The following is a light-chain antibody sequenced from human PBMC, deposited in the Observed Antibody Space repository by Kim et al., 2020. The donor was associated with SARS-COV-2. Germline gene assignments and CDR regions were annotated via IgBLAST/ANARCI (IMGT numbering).Light chain of an antibody. Sequence: LSPGEGATLSCRASQSINSDYLAWYQQRPGQAPRLLIFRASTRATAVPDRFSGSGSGTDFTLTIRRLEPEDFAVYYCQHYGSSRYTFGQGTKLEI. CDR2: RAS. V-gene: IGKV3-20*01. J-gene: IGKJ2*01. CDR1: QSINSDY. CDR3: QHYGSSRYT.